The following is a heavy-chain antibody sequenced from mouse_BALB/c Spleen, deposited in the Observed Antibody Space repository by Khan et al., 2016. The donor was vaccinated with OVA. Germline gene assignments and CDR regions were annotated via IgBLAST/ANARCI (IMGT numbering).Heavy chain of an antibody. CDR2: ISYSGST. CDR3: ARTARIKY. CDR1: GYSITSGYG. D-gene: IGHD1-2*01. V-gene: IGHV3-2*02. Sequence: EVQLQESGPGLVKPSQSLSLTCTVTGYSITSGYGWNWIRQFPGNKMEWMGYISYSGSTNYNPSLQSRISITRDTSKNQFFLQLNSVTTEDTATYYCARTARIKYWGQGTTLTVSS. J-gene: IGHJ2*01.